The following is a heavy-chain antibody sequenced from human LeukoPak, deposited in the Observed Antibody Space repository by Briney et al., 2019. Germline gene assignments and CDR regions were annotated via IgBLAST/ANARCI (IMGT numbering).Heavy chain of an antibody. CDR2: ISSTSTSI. CDR3: ARDSIPGYDSSGYMVAFDL. Sequence: GGSLRLSCAASGFTFSSHTMNWVRQAPGKGLEWVSSISSTSTSIYHADSVKGRFTISRDNTKNSLYLQMDSLRAEGTAVYYCARDSIPGYDSSGYMVAFDLWGQGTMVTVSS. J-gene: IGHJ3*01. D-gene: IGHD3-22*01. V-gene: IGHV3-21*04. CDR1: GFTFSSHT.